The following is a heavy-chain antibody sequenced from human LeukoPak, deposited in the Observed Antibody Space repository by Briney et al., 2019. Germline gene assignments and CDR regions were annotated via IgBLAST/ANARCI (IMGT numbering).Heavy chain of an antibody. CDR3: ARHRGQWELLDY. J-gene: IGHJ4*02. Sequence: SKTLSLTCTVSGGSISSSTYYWAWIRQPPGKGLEWIGSFYKSGSTYYNPSLKSRVTISVDTSKNQFSLKLTSVTAADTAVYYCARHRGQWELLDYWGQGTLVTVSA. D-gene: IGHD1-26*01. V-gene: IGHV4-39*01. CDR2: FYKSGST. CDR1: GGSISSSTYY.